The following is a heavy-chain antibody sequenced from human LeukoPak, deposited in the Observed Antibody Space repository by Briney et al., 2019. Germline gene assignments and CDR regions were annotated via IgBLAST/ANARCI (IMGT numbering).Heavy chain of an antibody. V-gene: IGHV1-8*01. CDR1: GYTFSSYD. CDR3: ARGRPHGV. Sequence: ASVKVSCKASGYTFSSYDINWVRQATGQGLEWMGWMNPNSGNTGYAQKSQGRVSMTRNTSTSTAYMELSSLRSDDTAVYYCARGRPHGVWGKGTTVTVSS. J-gene: IGHJ6*04. CDR2: MNPNSGNT.